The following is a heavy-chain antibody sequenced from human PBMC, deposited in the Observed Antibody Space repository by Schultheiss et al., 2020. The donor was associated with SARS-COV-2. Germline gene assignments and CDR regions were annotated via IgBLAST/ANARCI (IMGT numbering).Heavy chain of an antibody. J-gene: IGHJ4*02. CDR3: ARGPTIEALVAVPLDQ. V-gene: IGHV1-8*02. CDR1: GYTFTGYY. CDR2: MNPNSGNT. D-gene: IGHD2-21*01. Sequence: ASVKVSCKASGYTFTGYYMHWVRQAPGQGFEWMGWMNPNSGNTGYAQRVQGRLSMTTDTSTNTAYMELTSLRSDDTAVYYCARGPTIEALVAVPLDQWGQGTLVTVSS.